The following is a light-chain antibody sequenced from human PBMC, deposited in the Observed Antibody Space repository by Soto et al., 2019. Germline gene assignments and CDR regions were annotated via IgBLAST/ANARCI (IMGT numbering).Light chain of an antibody. CDR3: HQYADSRT. Sequence: EVVLTQSPGTLSLSPGERATLSCRASQTVWTNYLAWFHHRPGQAHRLVIYGASRRATGIPDRFIGSGSGTDFTLTISRLEPEDFGVYYCHQYADSRTFGQGTKLEIK. CDR2: GAS. V-gene: IGKV3-20*01. CDR1: QTVWTNY. J-gene: IGKJ2*02.